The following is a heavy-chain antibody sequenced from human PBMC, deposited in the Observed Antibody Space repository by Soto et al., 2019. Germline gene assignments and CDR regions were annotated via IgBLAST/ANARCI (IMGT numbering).Heavy chain of an antibody. J-gene: IGHJ6*02. CDR1: GFTFSSYS. D-gene: IGHD2-15*01. V-gene: IGHV3-48*02. Sequence: EVQLVESGGGLVQPGGSLRLSCAASGFTFSSYSMNWVRQAPGKGLEWVSYISSSSSTIYYADSVKGRFTISRDNAKNSLYLQMNSLRDEDTAVYYCARGEYCSGGSCWANYYGMDVWGQGTTVTVSS. CDR2: ISSSSSTI. CDR3: ARGEYCSGGSCWANYYGMDV.